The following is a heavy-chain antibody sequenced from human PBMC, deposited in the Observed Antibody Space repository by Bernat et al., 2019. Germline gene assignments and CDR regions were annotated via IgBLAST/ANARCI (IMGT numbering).Heavy chain of an antibody. CDR3: ARGSSGSYSGYYHGMDV. J-gene: IGHJ6*02. V-gene: IGHV3-72*01. CDR1: GFTFSDHY. CDR2: TRNKANSYTT. D-gene: IGHD1-26*01. Sequence: EVQLVESGGGLVQPGGSLRLSCAASGFTFSDHYMDWVRQAPGKGLEWVGRTRNKANSYTTEYAASVKGRFTISRDDSKNSLYLKMNSLKAEDTAVYYCARGSSGSYSGYYHGMDVWGQGTTVTVSS.